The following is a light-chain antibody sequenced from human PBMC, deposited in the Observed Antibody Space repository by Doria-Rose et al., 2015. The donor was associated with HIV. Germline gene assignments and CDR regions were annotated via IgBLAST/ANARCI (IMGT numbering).Light chain of an antibody. V-gene: IGKV4-1*01. CDR1: QNLLYTSKNY. CDR3: QQYYDTPS. CDR2: WAS. Sequence: DIRVTQSPESLGMSLGERATLNCKSNQNLLYTSKNYLAWYQQKPGQPPKLLIYWASTRQSGVPARFSGSGSGTDFTPTISSLEAEDVAVYYCQQYYDTPSFGPGTTVDIK. J-gene: IGKJ3*01.